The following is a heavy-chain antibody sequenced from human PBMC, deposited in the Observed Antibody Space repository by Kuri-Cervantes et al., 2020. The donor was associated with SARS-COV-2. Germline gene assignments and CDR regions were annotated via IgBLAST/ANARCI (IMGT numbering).Heavy chain of an antibody. CDR1: GGSISSYY. Sequence: SETLSLTCTVSGGSISSYYWSWIRQPPGKGLEWIGYIYYSGSTNYNPSLKSRVTISVDTSKNQFSLKLSSVTAADTAVYYCARDVLSFDYPSSLYYYYYMDVWGKGTTVTVSS. CDR2: IYYSGST. V-gene: IGHV4-59*12. CDR3: ARDVLSFDYPSSLYYYYYMDV. D-gene: IGHD3-16*02. J-gene: IGHJ6*03.